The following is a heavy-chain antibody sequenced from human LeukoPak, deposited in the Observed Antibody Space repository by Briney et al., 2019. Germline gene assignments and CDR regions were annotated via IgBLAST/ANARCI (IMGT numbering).Heavy chain of an antibody. CDR1: GYSISSNFY. V-gene: IGHV4-38-2*02. Sequence: SETLSLTCTVTGYSISSNFYWGWIRQSPAKGLEWIGSISHSGSTYYNPSLKNRITISMDTSTNQFSLRMSSVTASDTAMYYCARDVHIYRNAFGVWGQGTMVTVSS. CDR2: ISHSGST. D-gene: IGHD1-14*01. CDR3: ARDVHIYRNAFGV. J-gene: IGHJ3*01.